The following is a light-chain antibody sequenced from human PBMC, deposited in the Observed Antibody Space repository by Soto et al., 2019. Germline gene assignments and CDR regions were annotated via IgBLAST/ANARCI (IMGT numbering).Light chain of an antibody. Sequence: QSVLTQPRSVSGSPGQSATISCTGSSSDVGGYDYVSWYQQHPDKAPKLLIYDVTKRPSGVPDRFSGSKSGNTASLTISGLQTEDEADYYCCSHAGSYTFSFGGGTKVTVL. J-gene: IGLJ2*01. V-gene: IGLV2-11*01. CDR2: DVT. CDR3: CSHAGSYTFS. CDR1: SSDVGGYDY.